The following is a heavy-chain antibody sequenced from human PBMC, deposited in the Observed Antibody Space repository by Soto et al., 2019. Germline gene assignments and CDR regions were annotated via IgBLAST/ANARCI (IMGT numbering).Heavy chain of an antibody. Sequence: GGSLRLSCAASGFTFSRYGMHWVRQAPGKGLEWVAVIWYDGSNKYYADSVKGRFTISRDNSKNTLYLQMNSLRAEDTAVYYCARDIGTYYYDSSGSGTGVDYWGQGTLVTVSS. J-gene: IGHJ4*02. CDR1: GFTFSRYG. V-gene: IGHV3-33*01. CDR2: IWYDGSNK. CDR3: ARDIGTYYYDSSGSGTGVDY. D-gene: IGHD3-22*01.